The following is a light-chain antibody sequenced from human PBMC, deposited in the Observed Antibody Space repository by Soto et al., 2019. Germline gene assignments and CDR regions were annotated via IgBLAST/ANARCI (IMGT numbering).Light chain of an antibody. CDR3: QQLNTYPPT. CDR2: AAS. CDR1: QDISSY. Sequence: IQLTQSPSSLSASVGARVTVTCRASQDISSYLAWYQQKPGKAPQLLIYAASTLRSGVPSRFSGTGSATNFTLTISSLQPDDFATYYCQQLNTYPPTFGRGTKVDIK. V-gene: IGKV1-9*01. J-gene: IGKJ1*01.